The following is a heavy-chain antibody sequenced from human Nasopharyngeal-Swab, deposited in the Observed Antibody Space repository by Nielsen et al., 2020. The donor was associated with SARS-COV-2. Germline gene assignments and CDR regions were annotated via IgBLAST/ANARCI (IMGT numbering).Heavy chain of an antibody. CDR3: ARDPNYYGSGSHYGMDV. D-gene: IGHD3-10*01. CDR2: ISYDGSNK. Sequence: GESLNISCAASGFTFSSYALHRVRQAPGKGLEWVAVISYDGSNKYYADSVKGRFTISRDNSKNTLYLQMNSLRAEDTAVYYCARDPNYYGSGSHYGMDVWGQGTTVTVSS. CDR1: GFTFSSYA. J-gene: IGHJ6*02. V-gene: IGHV3-30*04.